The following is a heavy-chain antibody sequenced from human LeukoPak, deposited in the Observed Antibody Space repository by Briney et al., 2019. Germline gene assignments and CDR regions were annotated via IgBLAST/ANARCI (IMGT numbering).Heavy chain of an antibody. CDR3: AKRPDCSTTNCFRFEY. CDR1: GFTFSSYA. J-gene: IGHJ4*02. V-gene: IGHV3-23*01. CDR2: ISDSGGST. Sequence: GGSLRLSCAASGFTFSSYAMSWVRQAPGKGLEWVSAISDSGGSTYYAESVKGRFTISRDNSKNTLYLQMNSLRAEDTAVYYCAKRPDCSTTNCFRFEYWGWGTLVTVSS. D-gene: IGHD2-2*01.